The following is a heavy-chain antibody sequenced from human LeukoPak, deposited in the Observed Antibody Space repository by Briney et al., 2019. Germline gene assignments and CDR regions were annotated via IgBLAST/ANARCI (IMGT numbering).Heavy chain of an antibody. V-gene: IGHV1-8*01. CDR2: INLNSGRT. Sequence: ASVKVSCKASGYTSTNFDINWVRQATGQGLEWMGWINLNSGRTGYRQEFQGRVTMTTNTSITTAYVELSSLRSEDTAGYCCGRGYAMDVWGQGTTVTVSS. CDR1: GYTSTNFD. J-gene: IGHJ6*02. CDR3: GRGYAMDV.